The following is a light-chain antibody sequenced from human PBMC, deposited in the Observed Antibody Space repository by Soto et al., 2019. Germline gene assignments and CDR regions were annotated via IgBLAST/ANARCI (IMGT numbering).Light chain of an antibody. CDR2: EGS. CDR1: ISDVGSYNL. CDR3: CSYAGTLV. V-gene: IGLV2-23*01. Sequence: QSVLTKPASVNGSPGGSITISCTGTISDVGSYNLVSWYQQHPGKAPKLMIYEGSKRPSGVSNRFSGSKSGNTASLTISGLQAEDEADYYCCSYAGTLVFGGGTKVTVL. J-gene: IGLJ2*01.